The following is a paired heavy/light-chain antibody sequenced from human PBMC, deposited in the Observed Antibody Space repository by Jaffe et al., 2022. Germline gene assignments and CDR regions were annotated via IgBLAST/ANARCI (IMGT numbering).Heavy chain of an antibody. D-gene: IGHD2-15*01. V-gene: IGHV2-5*01. CDR3: LHHSPIDY. CDR1: GFSLSSSDER. Sequence: QITLKESGPTLVKPTQTLTLTCTFSGFSLSSSDERVGWIRQPPGKALEWLALIYWNDDKLYSPSLKSRLTITKDTSKNQVVLTMTNVDPVDTATYYCLHHSPIDYWGQGTLVTVSS. J-gene: IGHJ4*02. CDR2: IYWNDDK.
Light chain of an antibody. CDR1: TGTVTSGYY. V-gene: IGLV7-43*01. Sequence: QTVVTQEPSLTVSPGGTVTLTCASSTGTVTSGYYPNWFQQKPGQVPRALIYSTYNKHSWTPARFSGSLLGDKAALTLSGVQPEDEAEYYCLLYYSGAWVFGGGTKLTVL. J-gene: IGLJ3*02. CDR2: STY. CDR3: LLYYSGAWV.